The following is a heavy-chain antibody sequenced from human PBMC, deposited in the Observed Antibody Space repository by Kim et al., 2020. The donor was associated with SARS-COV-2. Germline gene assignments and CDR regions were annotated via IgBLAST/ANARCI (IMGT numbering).Heavy chain of an antibody. D-gene: IGHD1-1*01. CDR2: ISYDGTSK. CDR3: ARDRAGTDIDH. J-gene: IGHJ4*02. Sequence: GVASGITFSRSGMNGGRKEKGKGLDWVAFISYDGTSKDYTDAVKGRFTISREPDPNTLYLQMNTLRGEDSAVYYCARDRAGTDIDHWGQGALVTVSS. V-gene: IGHV3-30*03. CDR1: GITFSRSG.